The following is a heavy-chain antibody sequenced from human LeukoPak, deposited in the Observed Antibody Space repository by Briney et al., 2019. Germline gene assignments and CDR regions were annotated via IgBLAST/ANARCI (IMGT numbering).Heavy chain of an antibody. J-gene: IGHJ4*02. CDR3: AKESRIQLWNFDY. V-gene: IGHV3-7*03. CDR1: GFTFSSYW. Sequence: PGGSLRLSCAASGFTFSSYWMSWVRQAPGKGLEWVANIKQDGSEKYYVDSVKGRFTISRDNAKNSLYLQMNSLRAEDTAVYYCAKESRIQLWNFDYWGQGTLVTVSS. D-gene: IGHD5-18*01. CDR2: IKQDGSEK.